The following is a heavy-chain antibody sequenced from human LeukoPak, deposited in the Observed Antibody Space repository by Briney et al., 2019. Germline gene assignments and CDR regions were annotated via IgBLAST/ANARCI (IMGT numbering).Heavy chain of an antibody. CDR3: ATGASRYYNSSGFYPPFDY. Sequence: GGSLRLSCAASGFTFRIVWMTWVRQAPGKGLECVGRIKSRLDGGTIDYAASLKGRFTISRDDSKNTLYLQLNSLKTEDTAVYYCATGASRYYNSSGFYPPFDYWGQGTLVTVSS. CDR1: GFTFRIVW. CDR2: IKSRLDGGTI. J-gene: IGHJ4*02. V-gene: IGHV3-15*01. D-gene: IGHD3-22*01.